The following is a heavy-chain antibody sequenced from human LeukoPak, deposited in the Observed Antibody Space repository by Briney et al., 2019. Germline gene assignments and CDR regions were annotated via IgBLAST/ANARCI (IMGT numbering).Heavy chain of an antibody. V-gene: IGHV3-21*04. CDR3: AKARAGPHDAFDI. CDR2: ISSSSSYI. CDR1: GFTFSSYS. J-gene: IGHJ3*02. Sequence: GGSLRLSCAASGFTFSSYSMNWVRQAPGKGLEWVSSISSSSSYIYYADSVKGRFTISRDNSKNTLYLQMNSLRAEDTAVYYCAKARAGPHDAFDIWGQGTMVTVSS. D-gene: IGHD6-13*01.